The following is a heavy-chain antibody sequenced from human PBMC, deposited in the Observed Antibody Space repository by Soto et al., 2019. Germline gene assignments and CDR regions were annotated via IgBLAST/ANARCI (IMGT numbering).Heavy chain of an antibody. D-gene: IGHD5-18*01. J-gene: IGHJ6*03. Sequence: SETLSLTCTVSGGSISSGGYYWSWIRQHPGKGLEWIGNIYYSGSTYYNPSLKSRVTISVDTSKNQFSLRLSSVTAADTAVYYCASITLDTALPYYYYYMEVWGKGTTVTVSS. CDR1: GGSISSGGYY. CDR3: ASITLDTALPYYYYYMEV. V-gene: IGHV4-31*03. CDR2: IYYSGST.